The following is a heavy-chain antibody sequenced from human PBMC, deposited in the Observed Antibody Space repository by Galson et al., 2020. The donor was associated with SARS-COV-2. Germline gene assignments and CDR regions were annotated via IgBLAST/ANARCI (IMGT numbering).Heavy chain of an antibody. J-gene: IGHJ4*02. CDR1: GGSISSYY. CDR3: AATEGGVYYDSTD. Sequence: ASETLSLTCTVSGGSISSYYWSWIRQPPGKGLEWIGYIYYSGSTNYNPSLKSRVTISVDTSKNQFSLKLSSVTAADTAVYYCAATEGGVYYDSTDWGQGTLVTVSS. V-gene: IGHV4-59*01. CDR2: IYYSGST. D-gene: IGHD3-22*01.